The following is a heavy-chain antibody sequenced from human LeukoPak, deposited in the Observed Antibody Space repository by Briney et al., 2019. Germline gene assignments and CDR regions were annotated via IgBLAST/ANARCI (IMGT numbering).Heavy chain of an antibody. CDR3: ARAEYSITWAFDY. V-gene: IGHV4-38-2*02. CDR2: IHHSGNT. D-gene: IGHD6-6*01. CDR1: GYSISSGCY. J-gene: IGHJ4*02. Sequence: PSEALSLTCSVSGYSISSGCYWGWIRQPPGKGLEWIGSIHHSGNTYYNPSLKSRVTLSVDTSKNQFSLKLSSETAADTAVYYCARAEYSITWAFDYRGQGALVTVSS.